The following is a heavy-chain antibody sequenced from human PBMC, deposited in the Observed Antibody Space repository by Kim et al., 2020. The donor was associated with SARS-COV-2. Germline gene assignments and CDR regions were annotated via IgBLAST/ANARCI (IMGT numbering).Heavy chain of an antibody. CDR1: GGSISSSSYY. CDR3: ARRGYSYGREI. V-gene: IGHV4-39*01. Sequence: SETLSLTCTVSGGSISSSSYYWGWIRQPPGKGLECIGSIYYSGSTYYNPSLKSRVTISVDTSKNQFSLKLSSVTAADTAVYYCARRGYSYGREIWGQGTMVTVSS. D-gene: IGHD5-18*01. CDR2: IYYSGST. J-gene: IGHJ3*02.